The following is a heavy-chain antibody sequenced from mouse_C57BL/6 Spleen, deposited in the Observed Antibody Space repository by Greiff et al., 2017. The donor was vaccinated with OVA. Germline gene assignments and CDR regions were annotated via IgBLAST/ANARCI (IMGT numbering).Heavy chain of an antibody. D-gene: IGHD6-1*01. V-gene: IGHV1-82*01. CDR1: GYAFSSSW. CDR2: IYPGDGDT. Sequence: QVQLQQSGPELVKPGASVKISCKASGYAFSSSWMNWVKQRPGKGLEWIGRIYPGDGDTNYNGKFKGKATLTADKSSSTAYMQLSSLTSEDSAVYFCAGSTAALGAYWGQGTLVTVSA. J-gene: IGHJ3*01. CDR3: AGSTAALGAY.